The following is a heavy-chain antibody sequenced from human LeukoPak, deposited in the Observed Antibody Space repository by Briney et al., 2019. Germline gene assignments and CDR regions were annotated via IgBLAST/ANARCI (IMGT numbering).Heavy chain of an antibody. CDR2: IYHNGNT. J-gene: IGHJ4*02. Sequence: SETLSLTCTVFGSSINSVYSWGWIRQPPGKGLEWIGSIYHNGNTYYDSSLKSRVTISVHTSENQFSLKLSSVTAADTAVYYCASYKTYYDSSGNPFDYWGQGTLVTVSS. V-gene: IGHV4-38-2*02. CDR3: ASYKTYYDSSGNPFDY. CDR1: GSSINSVYS. D-gene: IGHD3-22*01.